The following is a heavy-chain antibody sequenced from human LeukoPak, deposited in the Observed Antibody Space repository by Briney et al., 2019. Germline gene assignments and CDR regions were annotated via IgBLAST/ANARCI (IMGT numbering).Heavy chain of an antibody. J-gene: IGHJ5*02. CDR3: ARDRYDSVYNWFDP. CDR2: IYTSGST. CDR1: GGSISSYY. D-gene: IGHD3-22*01. Sequence: SETLSLTCTVSGGSISSYYWSWIRQPPGKGLEWIGYIYTSGSTNYNPSLKSRVTISVDTSKNQFSLKLRSVTAADTPVYYCARDRYDSVYNWFDPWGQGTLVTVSS. V-gene: IGHV4-4*09.